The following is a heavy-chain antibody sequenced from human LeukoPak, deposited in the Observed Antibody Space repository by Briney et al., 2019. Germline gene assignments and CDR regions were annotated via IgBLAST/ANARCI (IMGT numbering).Heavy chain of an antibody. CDR3: ARHSSSSDY. CDR2: IYTSGST. D-gene: IGHD6-6*01. V-gene: IGHV4-4*09. J-gene: IGHJ4*02. Sequence: SETLSLTCTVSGGSIGSYYWSWIRQPPGKGLEWIGYIYTSGSTNYNPSLKSRVTISVDTSKNQFSLKLSSVTAADTAVYYCARHSSSSDYWGQGTLVTVSS. CDR1: GGSIGSYY.